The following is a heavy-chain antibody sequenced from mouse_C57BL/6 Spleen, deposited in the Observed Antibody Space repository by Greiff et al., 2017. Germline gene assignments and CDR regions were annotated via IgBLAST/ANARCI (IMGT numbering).Heavy chain of an antibody. Sequence: QVQLKESGPGLVQPSQSLSITCTVSGFSLTSYGVHWVRQSPGKGLEWLGVIWSGGSTDYNAAFISRLSISKDNSKSQVFFKMISLQADDTAIYYCASPGELGQCYYAMDYWGQGTSVTVSS. D-gene: IGHD3-3*01. CDR2: IWSGGST. CDR1: GFSLTSYG. V-gene: IGHV2-2*01. CDR3: ASPGELGQCYYAMDY. J-gene: IGHJ4*01.